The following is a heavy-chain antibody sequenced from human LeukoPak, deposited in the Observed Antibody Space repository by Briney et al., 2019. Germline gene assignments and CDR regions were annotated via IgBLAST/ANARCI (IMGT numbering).Heavy chain of an antibody. CDR2: ISSSGGTT. J-gene: IGHJ2*01. D-gene: IGHD3-22*01. V-gene: IGHV3-23*01. CDR3: VRKASYYDSSEDGYFDL. Sequence: PGGSLRLSCAASGFTFSSYALTWVRQAPGKGLEWVSGISSSGGTTYHADSGKGRFTISRDNSKNTLYLQMNSLRAEDTVVYYCVRKASYYDSSEDGYFDLWGRGTLVTVSS. CDR1: GFTFSSYA.